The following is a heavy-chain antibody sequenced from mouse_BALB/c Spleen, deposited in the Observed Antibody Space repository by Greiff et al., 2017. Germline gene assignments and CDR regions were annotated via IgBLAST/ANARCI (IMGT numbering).Heavy chain of an antibody. J-gene: IGHJ3*01. CDR2: IHYSGST. Sequence: EVKLQESGPGLVKPSQSLSLTCTVTGYSITSDYAWNWIRQFPGNKLEWMGYIHYSGSTNYNPSLKSRISITRDTSKNQFFLQLNSVTTEDTATYYCARIPGYGNYVPFAYWGQGTLVTVSA. D-gene: IGHD2-10*02. CDR3: ARIPGYGNYVPFAY. CDR1: GYSITSDYA. V-gene: IGHV3-2*02.